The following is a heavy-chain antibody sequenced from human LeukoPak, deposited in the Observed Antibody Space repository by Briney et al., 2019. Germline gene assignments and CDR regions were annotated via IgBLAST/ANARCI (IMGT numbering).Heavy chain of an antibody. V-gene: IGHV3-23*01. CDR1: GFTFDRND. Sequence: GGSLRLSCAASGFTFDRNDMSWIRQAPGKGLEWVSAFSDSGAYKHYADSVRGRFTISRDESESTLYLQMNSLRADDTAVYYCARVTWEAVPGTGPLGTHHWGQGILVTVSS. D-gene: IGHD6-19*01. CDR3: ARVTWEAVPGTGPLGTHH. CDR2: FSDSGAYK. J-gene: IGHJ5*02.